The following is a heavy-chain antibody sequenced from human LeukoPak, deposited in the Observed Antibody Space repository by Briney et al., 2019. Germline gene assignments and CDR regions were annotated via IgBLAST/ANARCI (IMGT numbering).Heavy chain of an antibody. Sequence: GGSLRLSCAASGFTFSSYGMSWVRQAPGKGLEWVSAISGSGGSTYYADSVKGRFTISRDNSKNTLYLQMNSLRAEDTAVYYCAKAVYGSGFFDYWGQGTLVTVSS. V-gene: IGHV3-23*01. CDR3: AKAVYGSGFFDY. D-gene: IGHD3-10*01. CDR1: GFTFSSYG. CDR2: ISGSGGST. J-gene: IGHJ4*02.